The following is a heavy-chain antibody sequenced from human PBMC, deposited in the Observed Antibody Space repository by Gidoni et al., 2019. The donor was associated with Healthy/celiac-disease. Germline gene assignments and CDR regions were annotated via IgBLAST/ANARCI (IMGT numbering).Heavy chain of an antibody. CDR1: GCTFSSYS. J-gene: IGHJ3*02. CDR3: ARFPVDDAFDI. Sequence: ELQPVVSGGGFVQPGGALILFCAFSGCTFSSYSMNWVRQAPGNGLEWVSYIRSSSSTQYYAGYVKGRFTISRDNAKNSLYLQMNSLRAEDTAVYYCARFPVDDAFDIWGQGTMVTVSS. CDR2: IRSSSSTQ. V-gene: IGHV3-48*01.